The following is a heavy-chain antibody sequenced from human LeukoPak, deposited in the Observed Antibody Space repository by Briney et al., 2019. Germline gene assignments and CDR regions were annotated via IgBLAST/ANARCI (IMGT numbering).Heavy chain of an antibody. CDR3: AREDASNYYDSSGPNVRPYYFDY. J-gene: IGHJ4*02. D-gene: IGHD3-22*01. V-gene: IGHV4-61*01. Sequence: KASETLSLTCTVSGGSVSSGSYYWSWIRQPPGKGLEWIGYIYYSGSTNYNPSLKSRVTISVDTSKNQFSLKLSSVTAADTAVYYCAREDASNYYDSSGPNVRPYYFDYWGQGTLVTVSS. CDR2: IYYSGST. CDR1: GGSVSSGSYY.